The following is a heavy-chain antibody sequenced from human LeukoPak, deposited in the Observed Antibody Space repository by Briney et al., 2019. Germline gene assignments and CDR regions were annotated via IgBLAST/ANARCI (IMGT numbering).Heavy chain of an antibody. CDR2: IDYSGGT. V-gene: IGHV4-59*11. Sequence: SETLSLTCAVSGDSISGHYWSWIRQPPGKGLEWIGYIDYSGGTNYNPSLKSRVTISVDTSKNQFSLNLSSVTAADTAVYYCARGHYYDTSGDYWGQGTLVTVSS. J-gene: IGHJ4*02. CDR3: ARGHYYDTSGDY. D-gene: IGHD3-22*01. CDR1: GDSISGHY.